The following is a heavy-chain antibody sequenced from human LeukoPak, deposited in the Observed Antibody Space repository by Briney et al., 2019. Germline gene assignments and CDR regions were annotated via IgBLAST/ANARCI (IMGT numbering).Heavy chain of an antibody. CDR1: GGSISSGSYY. V-gene: IGHV4-61*02. CDR3: AREPHVLRFLEWLNWFDP. J-gene: IGHJ5*02. Sequence: SETLSLTCTVSGGSISSGSYYWSWIRQPAGKGLEWIGRIYTSGSTNYNPSLRSRVTISVDTSKNQFSLKLSSVTAADTAVHYCAREPHVLRFLEWLNWFDPWGQGTLVTVSS. D-gene: IGHD3-3*01. CDR2: IYTSGST.